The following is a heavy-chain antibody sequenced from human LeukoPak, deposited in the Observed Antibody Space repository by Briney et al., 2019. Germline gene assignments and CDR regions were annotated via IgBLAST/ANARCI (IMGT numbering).Heavy chain of an antibody. V-gene: IGHV3-7*01. Sequence: GGSLRLSCAASGFTFSSYWMSWVRQAPGKGLEWVANIKQAVSEKYYVDSVKGRFTISRDNAKNSLYLQMNSLRAEDTAVYYCARDRQFWSGYCSAPHNWFDPWGQGTLVTVSS. J-gene: IGHJ5*02. CDR2: IKQAVSEK. D-gene: IGHD3-3*02. CDR3: ARDRQFWSGYCSAPHNWFDP. CDR1: GFTFSSYW.